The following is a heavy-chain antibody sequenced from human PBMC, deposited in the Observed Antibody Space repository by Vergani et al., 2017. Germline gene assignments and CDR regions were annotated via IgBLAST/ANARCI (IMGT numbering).Heavy chain of an antibody. CDR1: GFTFSSYR. J-gene: IGHJ5*02. D-gene: IGHD3-9*01. CDR2: IKQDGSEK. Sequence: EVQLVESGGGLVQPGGSLRLSCAASGFTFSSYRMSWVRQAPGKGLEWVANIKQDGSEKYYVDSVKGRFTISRDNAKNSLYLQMNGLRAEDTAVYYCAREFHPHFDWVGWFDPWGQGTLVTVSS. CDR3: AREFHPHFDWVGWFDP. V-gene: IGHV3-7*01.